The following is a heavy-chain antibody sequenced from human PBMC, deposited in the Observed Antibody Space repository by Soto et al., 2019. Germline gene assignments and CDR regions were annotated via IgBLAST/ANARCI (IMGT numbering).Heavy chain of an antibody. CDR1: EFTFTDYS. CDR2: ISSRSSYI. D-gene: IGHD6-13*01. Sequence: GGSLRLSCAASEFTFTDYSMNWVRQAPGKGLEWVSSISSRSSYIYYADSVKGRFTISRDNAKNSLFPQMNSLRAEDTAVYYCARDLGSSWDPSPYYYYYGMDVWGQGTTVTVSS. CDR3: ARDLGSSWDPSPYYYYYGMDV. J-gene: IGHJ6*02. V-gene: IGHV3-21*01.